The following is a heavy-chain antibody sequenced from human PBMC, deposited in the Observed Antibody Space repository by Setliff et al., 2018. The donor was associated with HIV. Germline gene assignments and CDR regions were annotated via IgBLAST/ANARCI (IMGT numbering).Heavy chain of an antibody. CDR2: IYYSGTT. Sequence: PSETLSLTCTVSGDSISSSTFYWGWIRHPPGKGLEWIGSIYYSGTTYYNTSLKSRVAISVDTSKNQFSLKLSTVTAADTAVYYCARPRLRGSGAFDIWGQGTMVTVSS. CDR1: GDSISSSTFY. V-gene: IGHV4-39*01. J-gene: IGHJ3*02. D-gene: IGHD2-21*01. CDR3: ARPRLRGSGAFDI.